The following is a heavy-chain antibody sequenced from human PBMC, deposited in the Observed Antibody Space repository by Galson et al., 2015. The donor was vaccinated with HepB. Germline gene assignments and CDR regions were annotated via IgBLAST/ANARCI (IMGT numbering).Heavy chain of an antibody. CDR1: GFTFSSYS. CDR3: ASLYSAWNLNIYYYYYYMDV. CDR2: ISSSSSTI. J-gene: IGHJ6*03. V-gene: IGHV3-48*02. D-gene: IGHD6-19*01. Sequence: SLRLSCAASGFTFSSYSMNWVRQAPGKGLEWVSYISSSSSTIYYADSVKGRFTISRDNAKNSLYLQMNSLRDEDTAVYYCASLYSAWNLNIYYYYYYMDVWGKGTTVTVSS.